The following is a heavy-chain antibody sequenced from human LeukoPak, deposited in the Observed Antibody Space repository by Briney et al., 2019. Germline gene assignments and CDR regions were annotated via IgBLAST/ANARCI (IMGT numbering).Heavy chain of an antibody. Sequence: SETLSLTCTVSGGSISSYYWSWIRQPPGKGLEWIGYIYYSGSTNCNPSLKSRVTISVDTSKNQFSLKLSSVTAADTAVYYCASSVYGDPEDYWGQGTLVTVSS. CDR2: IYYSGST. CDR3: ASSVYGDPEDY. J-gene: IGHJ4*02. V-gene: IGHV4-59*01. D-gene: IGHD4-17*01. CDR1: GGSISSYY.